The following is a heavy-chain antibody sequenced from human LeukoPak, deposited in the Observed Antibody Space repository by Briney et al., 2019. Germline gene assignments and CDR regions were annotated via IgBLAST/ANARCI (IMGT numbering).Heavy chain of an antibody. Sequence: GGSLRLSCAGSGFTFSTYWMSWVRQAPGRGLEWVSVIYSGGGTFYSDSVKGRFTISRDYSKSTLYLQMNSLRADDTAVYYCARDSNGPAFWGQGTLVTVSS. CDR1: GFTFSTYW. V-gene: IGHV3-53*01. D-gene: IGHD6-19*01. CDR2: IYSGGGT. J-gene: IGHJ4*02. CDR3: ARDSNGPAF.